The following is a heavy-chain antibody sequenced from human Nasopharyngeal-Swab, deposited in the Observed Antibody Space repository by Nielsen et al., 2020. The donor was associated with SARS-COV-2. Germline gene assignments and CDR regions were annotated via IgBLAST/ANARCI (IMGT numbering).Heavy chain of an antibody. CDR2: IKQDGSEK. V-gene: IGHV3-7*03. J-gene: IGHJ3*02. CDR3: ASEPVRYFDPMGAFDI. CDR1: GFTFSSYW. Sequence: GGSLRLSCAASGFTFSSYWMSWVRQAPGKGLEWVANIKQDGSEKYYVDSVKGRFTISRDNAKNSLYLQMNSLRAEDTAVYYCASEPVRYFDPMGAFDIWGKGTMVTVSS. D-gene: IGHD3-9*01.